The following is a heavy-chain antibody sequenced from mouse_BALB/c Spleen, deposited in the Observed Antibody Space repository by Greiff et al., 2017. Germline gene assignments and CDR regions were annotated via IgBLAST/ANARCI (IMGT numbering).Heavy chain of an antibody. J-gene: IGHJ4*01. CDR3: ARRGTTATWNMDY. CDR2: INPSNGRT. Sequence: QVQLQQPGAELVKPGASVKLSCKASGYTFTSYWMHWVKQRPGQGLEWIGEINPSNGRTNYNEKFKSKATLTVDKSSSTAYMQLSSLTSEDSAVYCCARRGTTATWNMDYWGQGTSVTVSS. V-gene: IGHV1S81*02. CDR1: GYTFTSYW. D-gene: IGHD1-2*01.